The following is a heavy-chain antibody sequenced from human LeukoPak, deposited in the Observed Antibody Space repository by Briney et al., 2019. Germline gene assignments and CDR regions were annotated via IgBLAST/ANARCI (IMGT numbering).Heavy chain of an antibody. Sequence: SETLSLTCTVSGSSISSYYWSWIRQPPGKGLEWIGSIYHSGSTYYNPSLKSRVTISVDTSKNQFSLKLSSVTAADTAVYYCARDLSDYDYVWGSTAYWGQGTLVTVSS. CDR2: IYHSGST. J-gene: IGHJ4*02. CDR3: ARDLSDYDYVWGSTAY. CDR1: GSSISSYY. V-gene: IGHV4-38-2*02. D-gene: IGHD3-16*01.